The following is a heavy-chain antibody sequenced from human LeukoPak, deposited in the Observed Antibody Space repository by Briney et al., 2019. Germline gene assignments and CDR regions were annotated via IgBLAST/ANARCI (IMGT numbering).Heavy chain of an antibody. V-gene: IGHV3-23*01. CDR1: GFAFSSYA. CDR3: ANSERSNWNYYFDF. CDR2: ISGGGST. D-gene: IGHD1-1*01. J-gene: IGHJ4*02. Sequence: GGSLRLSCAASGFAFSSYAMTWVRQAPGKGLEWVSTISGGGSTYYTDSVKGRITISRDNSKNTLYLQVNSLRAEDTAVYYCANSERSNWNYYFDFWGQGTLVSVSS.